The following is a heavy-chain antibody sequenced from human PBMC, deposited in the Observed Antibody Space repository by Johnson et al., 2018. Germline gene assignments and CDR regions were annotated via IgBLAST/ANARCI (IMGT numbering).Heavy chain of an antibody. Sequence: EVQLVESGGGLVKPGESLRLSCAASGFTFSIYNMNWLRQAPGKGLEWVSSISSSRSDIYYADSVRGRFTMSRDNAKNSLYLQMNSLRAEDTAVYYCARDVIAGAGFPDAFDIWGRGTMVTVSS. D-gene: IGHD6-19*01. CDR3: ARDVIAGAGFPDAFDI. CDR2: ISSSRSDI. V-gene: IGHV3-21*01. CDR1: GFTFSIYN. J-gene: IGHJ3*02.